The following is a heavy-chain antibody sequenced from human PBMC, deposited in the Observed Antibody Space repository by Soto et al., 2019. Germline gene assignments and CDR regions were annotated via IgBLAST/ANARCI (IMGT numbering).Heavy chain of an antibody. CDR2: IKSKTDGGTT. D-gene: IGHD3-10*01. CDR3: TTDRLLWFGYDAFDI. J-gene: IGHJ3*02. CDR1: GCTCVNAW. Sequence: GFLRLRWAASGCTCVNAWVSRVIQAPGKGLEWVGRIKSKTDGGTTDYAAPVKGRFTISRDGSKNTLYLQMNSLKTEDTAVYYCTTDRLLWFGYDAFDIWGQGTMVTVSS. V-gene: IGHV3-15*01.